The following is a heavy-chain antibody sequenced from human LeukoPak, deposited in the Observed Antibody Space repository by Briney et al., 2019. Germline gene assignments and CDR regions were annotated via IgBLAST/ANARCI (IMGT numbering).Heavy chain of an antibody. D-gene: IGHD5-18*01. CDR1: GGSISSGSYY. CDR3: ARGTWIQLSLWWFDP. CDR2: INHGGST. J-gene: IGHJ5*02. V-gene: IGHV4-39*07. Sequence: PSETLSLTCTVSGGSISSGSYYWSWIRQPAGKGLEWIGEINHGGSTNYNPSLKSRVTISVDTSKNQFSLKLSSVTAADTAVYYCARGTWIQLSLWWFDPWGQGTLVTVSS.